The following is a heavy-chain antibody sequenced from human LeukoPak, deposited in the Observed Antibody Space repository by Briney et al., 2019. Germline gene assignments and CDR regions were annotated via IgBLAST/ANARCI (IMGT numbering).Heavy chain of an antibody. V-gene: IGHV3-21*01. CDR1: GFTFSSYS. CDR3: AREYCSGGSCYSDAFDI. Sequence: PGGSLRLSCAASGFTFSSYSINWVRQAPGKGLEWVSSISSSSSYIYYAYSLKGRFTISRDNAKNSLYLQMNSLRAEDTAVYYCAREYCSGGSCYSDAFDIWGQGTMVTVSS. D-gene: IGHD2-15*01. J-gene: IGHJ3*02. CDR2: ISSSSSYI.